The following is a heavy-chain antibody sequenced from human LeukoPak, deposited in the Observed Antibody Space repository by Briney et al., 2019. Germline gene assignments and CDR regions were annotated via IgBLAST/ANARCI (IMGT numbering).Heavy chain of an antibody. CDR3: ARDPRLTVAGTGGY. D-gene: IGHD6-13*01. Sequence: PWGSLRPSCAASGFTVSSNYMSWVRQAPGKGLEWVSVIYSGGSREYADSVKGRFTISRDNSKNTLYLQMNSLRAEDTAVYYCARDPRLTVAGTGGYWGQGPLVTVSS. CDR2: IYSGGSR. CDR1: GFTVSSNY. V-gene: IGHV3-53*01. J-gene: IGHJ4*01.